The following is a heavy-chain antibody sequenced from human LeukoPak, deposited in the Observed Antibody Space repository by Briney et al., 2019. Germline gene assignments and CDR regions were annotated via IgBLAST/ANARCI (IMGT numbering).Heavy chain of an antibody. D-gene: IGHD3-22*01. CDR3: ARELDSSGYYLDY. CDR1: GFTFSSYG. Sequence: GRSLRLSCAASGFTFSSYGMHWVRQAPGKGLEWVAVISYDGSNKYYADSVKGRFTISRDNSKNTLYLHMKSLRAEDTAVYYCARELDSSGYYLDYWGQGTLVTVSS. V-gene: IGHV3-30*03. J-gene: IGHJ4*02. CDR2: ISYDGSNK.